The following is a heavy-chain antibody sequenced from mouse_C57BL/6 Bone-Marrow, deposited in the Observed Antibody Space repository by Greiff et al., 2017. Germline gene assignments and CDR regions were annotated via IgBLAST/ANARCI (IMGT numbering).Heavy chain of an antibody. Sequence: QVHVKQSGAELVKPGASVKISCKASGYAFSSYWMNWVKQRPGKGLEWIGQIYPGDGDTNYNGKFKGKATLTADKSSSTAYMQLSSLTSEDSAVYFCARFLLRYFDYWGQGTTLTVSS. J-gene: IGHJ2*01. CDR2: IYPGDGDT. D-gene: IGHD1-1*01. V-gene: IGHV1-80*01. CDR3: ARFLLRYFDY. CDR1: GYAFSSYW.